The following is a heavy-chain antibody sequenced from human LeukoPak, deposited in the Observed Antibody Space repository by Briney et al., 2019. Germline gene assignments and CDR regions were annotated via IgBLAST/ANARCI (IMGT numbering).Heavy chain of an antibody. V-gene: IGHV3-30*02. CDR3: ARVRKGITMVRGVRYYYYYMDV. CDR2: IRHDGSNK. D-gene: IGHD3-10*01. Sequence: GGSLRLSCAASGFTFSSYGIHWVRQAPGKGLEWVAFIRHDGSNKYYADSVKGRFTISRDNSKSTLYLQMNSLRAEDTAVYYCARVRKGITMVRGVRYYYYYMDVWGKGTTVTVSS. J-gene: IGHJ6*03. CDR1: GFTFSSYG.